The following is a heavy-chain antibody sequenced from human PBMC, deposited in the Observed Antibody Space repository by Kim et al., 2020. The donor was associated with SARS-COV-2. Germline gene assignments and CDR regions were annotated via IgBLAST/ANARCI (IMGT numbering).Heavy chain of an antibody. CDR3: ARAYYCSGSYCQNWRYYYYGMDV. CDR2: IIPIFGKA. D-gene: IGHD3-10*01. Sequence: SVKVSCKASGGTFSIYAISWVRQAPGQGLEWMGGIIPIFGKATYAQNFQGRVKLTLDESTSTAYLELSSLRSEDTAVYYCARAYYCSGSYCQNWRYYYYGMDVWGQGTTVTVSS. CDR1: GGTFSIYA. V-gene: IGHV1-69*13. J-gene: IGHJ6*02.